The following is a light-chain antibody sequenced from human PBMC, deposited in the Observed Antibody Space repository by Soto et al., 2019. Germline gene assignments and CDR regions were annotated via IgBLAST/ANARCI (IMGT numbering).Light chain of an antibody. CDR3: QQYNNWPVA. CDR2: GAS. CDR1: QSVSSN. Sequence: EIVMTQSPATLSVSPGERATLSCRASQSVSSNLAWYQQKPGQAPRPLIYGASTRATGIPARFSGSGSGTEFTLTISSLQSEDFAVYYCQQYNNWPVAFGQGTMVEIK. V-gene: IGKV3-15*01. J-gene: IGKJ1*01.